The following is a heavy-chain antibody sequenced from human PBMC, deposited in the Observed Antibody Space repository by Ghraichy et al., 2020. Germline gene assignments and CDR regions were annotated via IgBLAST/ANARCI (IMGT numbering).Heavy chain of an antibody. CDR1: GFSFSGYS. D-gene: IGHD3-3*01. Sequence: GGSLRLSCEGSGFSFSGYSMIWVRLTPRKALEWVSYITGSSITIFYTDSVKGRFTISRDNAKNSLYLQMNSLRAEDTAVYYCARLPLPRRAAVGDWYFELWGRGTLVTVSP. CDR2: ITGSSITI. CDR3: ARLPLPRRAAVGDWYFEL. V-gene: IGHV3-48*01. J-gene: IGHJ2*01.